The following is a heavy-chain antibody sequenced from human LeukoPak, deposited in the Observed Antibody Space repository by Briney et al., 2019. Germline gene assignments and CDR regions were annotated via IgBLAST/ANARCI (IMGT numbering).Heavy chain of an antibody. D-gene: IGHD5-18*01. CDR1: GYTFTRYY. J-gene: IGHJ4*02. CDR2: INTSGGRK. Sequence: GSVKVSCKAPGYTFTRYYMQWVRQAPGQGVEGMGIINTSGGRKKYAQKFQGRVTMTRETSTRTVYMEMRRLRSEETAVYYCAREKGPWIQLWSNPFDYWGQGTLVTVSS. CDR3: AREKGPWIQLWSNPFDY. V-gene: IGHV1-46*03.